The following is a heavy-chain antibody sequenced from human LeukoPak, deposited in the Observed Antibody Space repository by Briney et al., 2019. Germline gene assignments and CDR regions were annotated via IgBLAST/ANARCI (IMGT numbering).Heavy chain of an antibody. J-gene: IGHJ4*02. CDR2: INHSGST. CDR1: GGSFSGYY. D-gene: IGHD5-18*01. Sequence: SETLSLTCAVYGGSFSGYYWSWIRQPPGKGLEWIGEINHSGSTNYNPSLKSRVTISVDTSKNQFSLKLSSVTAADTAVYYCARGGYSYGDDYWGQGTLVTVSP. CDR3: ARGGYSYGDDY. V-gene: IGHV4-34*01.